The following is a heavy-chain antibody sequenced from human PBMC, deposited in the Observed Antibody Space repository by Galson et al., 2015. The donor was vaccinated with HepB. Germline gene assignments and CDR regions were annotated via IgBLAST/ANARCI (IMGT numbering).Heavy chain of an antibody. J-gene: IGHJ4*02. CDR2: IVGSGEST. D-gene: IGHD2-21*01. CDR1: GITFSTCV. V-gene: IGHV3-23*01. Sequence: SLRLSCAAPGITFSTCVMSWVRQAPGKGLEWVSSIVGSGESTFYADSVKGRFTISRDNSRNTLYLQMNRLRADDTAIYYCAKTAYCDGGPCFSGYFDSWGQGTLVSVSS. CDR3: AKTAYCDGGPCFSGYFDS.